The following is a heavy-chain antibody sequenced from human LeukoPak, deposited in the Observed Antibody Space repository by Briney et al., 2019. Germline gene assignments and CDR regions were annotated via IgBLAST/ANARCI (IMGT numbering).Heavy chain of an antibody. CDR3: AREGGYDFIWGKRYYYGMDV. Sequence: PGGSLRLSCAASGFTFSSYEMNWVRQAPGKGLEWVSYISSSGSTIYYADSVKGRFTISRDNAKNSLYLQMNSLRAEDTAVYYCAREGGYDFIWGKRYYYGMDVWRKGTTVTVSS. J-gene: IGHJ6*04. V-gene: IGHV3-48*03. D-gene: IGHD5-12*01. CDR1: GFTFSSYE. CDR2: ISSSGSTI.